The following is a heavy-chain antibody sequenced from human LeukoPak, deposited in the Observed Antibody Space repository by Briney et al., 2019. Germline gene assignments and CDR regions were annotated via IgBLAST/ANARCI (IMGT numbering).Heavy chain of an antibody. J-gene: IGHJ5*02. V-gene: IGHV4-39*01. Sequence: SETLSLTCTVSGDSISSNSYYSGWIRQPPGKELEWIGSIYYSGSTYYNPSLKSRVTISVDTSKNQFFLKSSSVTAADTAVYYCARHIRQQTFDPWGQGTLVTVSS. CDR3: ARHIRQQTFDP. D-gene: IGHD6-13*01. CDR2: IYYSGST. CDR1: GDSISSNSYY.